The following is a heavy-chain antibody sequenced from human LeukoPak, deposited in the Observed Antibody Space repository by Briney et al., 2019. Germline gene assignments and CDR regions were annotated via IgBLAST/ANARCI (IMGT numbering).Heavy chain of an antibody. D-gene: IGHD3-16*01. CDR2: ISSGSDYI. V-gene: IGHV3-21*04. CDR3: AKGVSWAAGGLDAFDI. J-gene: IGHJ3*02. Sequence: GGSLRLSCAASGFTFTSFNMNWVRQAPGKGLEWISSISSGSDYIYYADSVKGRFTISRDNAKNSLYLQMNSLRAEDMALYYCAKGVSWAAGGLDAFDIWGQGTMVTVSS. CDR1: GFTFTSFN.